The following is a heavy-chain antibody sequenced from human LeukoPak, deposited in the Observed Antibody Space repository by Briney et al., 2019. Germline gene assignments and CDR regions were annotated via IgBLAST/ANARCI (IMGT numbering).Heavy chain of an antibody. CDR2: FSSSGSTI. Sequence: GGSLRLSCTASGFTFGDYAMSWFRRAPGKGLEWVSYFSSSGSTIYYADSVKGRFTISRDNAKSSLYLQVNSLRAEDTAVYYCARGSRFGVVGRDAFDIWGQGTMVTVSS. CDR3: ARGSRFGVVGRDAFDI. V-gene: IGHV3-11*04. J-gene: IGHJ3*02. D-gene: IGHD3-3*01. CDR1: GFTFGDYA.